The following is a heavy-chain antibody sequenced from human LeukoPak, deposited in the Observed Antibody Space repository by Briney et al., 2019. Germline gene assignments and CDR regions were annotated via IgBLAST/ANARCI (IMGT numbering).Heavy chain of an antibody. CDR3: VREAKMTNIL. J-gene: IGHJ1*01. CDR2: ISRSSGTI. V-gene: IGHV3-11*01. Sequence: KSGGSLRLSCAASGFTFSDYYMTWLRQAPGKGLEWVSHISRSSGTIYYADSVQGRFTVSRDNGKKSLYLQMSYLRAEDTAVYYCVREAKMTNILWGQGTLVTVSS. D-gene: IGHD2-21*01. CDR1: GFTFSDYY.